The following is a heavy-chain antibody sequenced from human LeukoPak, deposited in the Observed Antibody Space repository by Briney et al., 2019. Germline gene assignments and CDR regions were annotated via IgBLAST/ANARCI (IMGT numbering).Heavy chain of an antibody. V-gene: IGHV4-4*09. J-gene: IGHJ3*02. CDR1: GGSISSYY. Sequence: PSETLSLTCTVSGGSISSYYWSWIRQPPGKGLEWIGYIYTSGSTNYNPSLKSRVTISVDTSKNQFSLKLSSVTAADTAVYYCARTSNSGSYYGIGAFDIWGQGTMVTVSS. D-gene: IGHD1-26*01. CDR3: ARTSNSGSYYGIGAFDI. CDR2: IYTSGST.